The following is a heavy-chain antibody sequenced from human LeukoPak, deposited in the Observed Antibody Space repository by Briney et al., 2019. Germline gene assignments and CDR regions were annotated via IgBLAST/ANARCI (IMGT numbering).Heavy chain of an antibody. V-gene: IGHV4-59*10. Sequence: SETLSLTCAVYGGSFSGYYWGWIRQPAGKGLEWIGRIYTSGSTNYNPSLKSRVTISVDTSKNQFSLKLSSVTAADTAVYYCARARGRFGELLRGVAFDIWGQGTMVTVS. D-gene: IGHD3-10*01. CDR3: ARARGRFGELLRGVAFDI. J-gene: IGHJ3*02. CDR2: IYTSGST. CDR1: GGSFSGYY.